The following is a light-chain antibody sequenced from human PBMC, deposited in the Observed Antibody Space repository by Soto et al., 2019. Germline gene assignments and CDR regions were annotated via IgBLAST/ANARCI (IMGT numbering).Light chain of an antibody. Sequence: SVVTPPPSASGSPGQSVAISCTGTSSDVGGYNYVSWYQQHPGKAPKLMIYEVNKRPSGVPDRFSGSKSGNTASLTVSGIQAEDEADYYCSSHTISSALQVFGTGTKVTVL. CDR3: SSHTISSALQV. J-gene: IGLJ1*01. CDR2: EVN. V-gene: IGLV2-8*01. CDR1: SSDVGGYNY.